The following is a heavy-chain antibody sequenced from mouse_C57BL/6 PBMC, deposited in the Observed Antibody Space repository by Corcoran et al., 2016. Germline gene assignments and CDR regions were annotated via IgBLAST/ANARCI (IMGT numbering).Heavy chain of an antibody. Sequence: QVTLKESGPGILQSSQTLSLTCSFSGFSLSTSGMGVSWIRQPSGKGLEWLAHIYWDDDKRYNPSLKSRLTISKDTSRNQVFLKITSVDTADTATYYCARREETDGYYSYAMDYWGQGTSVTVSS. V-gene: IGHV8-12*01. CDR2: IYWDDDK. D-gene: IGHD2-3*01. J-gene: IGHJ4*01. CDR3: ARREETDGYYSYAMDY. CDR1: GFSLSTSGMG.